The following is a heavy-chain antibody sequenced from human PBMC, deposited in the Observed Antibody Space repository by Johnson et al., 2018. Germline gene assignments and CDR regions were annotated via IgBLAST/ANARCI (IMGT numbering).Heavy chain of an antibody. D-gene: IGHD6-19*01. CDR2: ISYDGNNK. CDR1: GFTFSSYA. V-gene: IGHV3-30*18. Sequence: QVQLVQSGGGVVQPGRSLRLSCAASGFTFSSYAIHWVRQAPGKGLEWVAVISYDGNNKYYADSVKGRFTISRDNSKNTLYLQMNSLRAEDTAVYYCAKDVRGWASVAPYGMDVWGQGTTVTVSS. J-gene: IGHJ6*02. CDR3: AKDVRGWASVAPYGMDV.